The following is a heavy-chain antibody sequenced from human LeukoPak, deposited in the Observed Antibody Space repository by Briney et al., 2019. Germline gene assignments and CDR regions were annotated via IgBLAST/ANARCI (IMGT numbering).Heavy chain of an antibody. CDR1: GGFISSYY. CDR2: IYYSGST. J-gene: IGHJ4*02. V-gene: IGHV4-59*01. Sequence: SETLSLTCTVSGGFISSYYWSWIRQPPGKGLEWIGYIYYSGSTNYNPSLKSRVTISVDTSKNQFSLKLSSATAADTAVYYCASYGPGPDYWGQGTLVTVSS. D-gene: IGHD3-16*01. CDR3: ASYGPGPDY.